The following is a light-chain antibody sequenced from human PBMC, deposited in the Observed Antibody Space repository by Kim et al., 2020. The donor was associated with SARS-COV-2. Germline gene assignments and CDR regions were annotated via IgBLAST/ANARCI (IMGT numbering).Light chain of an antibody. CDR2: AAS. Sequence: IQMTQSPSSLSASVGDRVTITCRASQSISSYLNWYQQKPGKAPKLLIYAASSLQSGVPSRFSGSGSGTDFTLTISSLQPEDFATYYCQQSYSTPYSFGQGTNLEI. CDR1: QSISSY. V-gene: IGKV1-39*01. J-gene: IGKJ2*03. CDR3: QQSYSTPYS.